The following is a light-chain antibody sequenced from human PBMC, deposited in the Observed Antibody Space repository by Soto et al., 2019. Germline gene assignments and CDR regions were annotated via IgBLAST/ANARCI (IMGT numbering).Light chain of an antibody. CDR1: QSVSSSY. CDR3: QQRTDWVT. CDR2: GAS. J-gene: IGKJ4*01. Sequence: EIVLTQSPGTLSLSPGERATHSCRASQSVSSSYLAWYQQKPGQAPRLLIYGASNRATGIPARLSAGGSGTDFTLAIRSLEPEDSAVYYCQQRTDWVTFGGGTKVDI. V-gene: IGKV3D-20*02.